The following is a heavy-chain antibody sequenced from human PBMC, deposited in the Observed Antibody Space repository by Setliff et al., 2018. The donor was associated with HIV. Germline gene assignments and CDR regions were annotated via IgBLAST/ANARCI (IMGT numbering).Heavy chain of an antibody. J-gene: IGHJ3*02. CDR1: GGSFSGNY. Sequence: SETLSLTCAVYGGSFSGNYWSWIRQPPGKGLEWIGEINHSGGTNHNPSLKSRVTISVDTSKNQFSLNLSSVTAADTAMYYCARDYYDSSGISDAFDIWGQGTMVTVSS. CDR2: INHSGGT. D-gene: IGHD3-22*01. V-gene: IGHV4-34*01. CDR3: ARDYYDSSGISDAFDI.